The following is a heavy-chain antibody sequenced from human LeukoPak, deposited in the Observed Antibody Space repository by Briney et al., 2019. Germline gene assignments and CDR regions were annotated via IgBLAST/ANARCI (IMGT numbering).Heavy chain of an antibody. D-gene: IGHD3-22*01. J-gene: IGHJ4*02. CDR1: GFSFSTYG. V-gene: IGHV3-23*01. CDR2: ISGSDGST. CDR3: AKENLYRPFYYANYFDY. Sequence: GGSLRLSCAASGFSFSTYGMTWVRQAPGKGLEWVSGISGSDGSTYYADSVKGRFIISRDNSKNTLYLQMNSLRAEDTAVYYCAKENLYRPFYYANYFDYWGQGTLVTVSS.